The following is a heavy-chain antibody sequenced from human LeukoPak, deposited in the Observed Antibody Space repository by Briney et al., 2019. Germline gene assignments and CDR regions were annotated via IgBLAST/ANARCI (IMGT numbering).Heavy chain of an antibody. J-gene: IGHJ4*02. CDR3: AREDLTMIVVDF. V-gene: IGHV3-21*01. Sequence: GGSLRLSCAASGFTFSSYSMNWVRQAPGKGLEWVSSISSSSSYIYYADSVKGRFTISRDIAKKSLYLQMNSLRAEDTAVYYCAREDLTMIVVDFWGQGTLVTVSS. D-gene: IGHD3-22*01. CDR2: ISSSSSYI. CDR1: GFTFSSYS.